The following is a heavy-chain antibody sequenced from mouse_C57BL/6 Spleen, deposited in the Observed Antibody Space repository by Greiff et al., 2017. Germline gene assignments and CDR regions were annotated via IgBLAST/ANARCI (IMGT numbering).Heavy chain of an antibody. Sequence: QVQLQQPGAELVKPGASVKLSCKASGYTFTSYWMHWVKQRPGQGLEWIGMIDPNSGSTNYNEKFKSKATLTVDKSSSTAYMQLSSLTSEDSAVYFCARSGSRWYFDVWDTGTPVTVSS. D-gene: IGHD1-1*02. CDR3: ARSGSRWYFDV. CDR2: IDPNSGST. J-gene: IGHJ1*03. V-gene: IGHV1-64*01. CDR1: GYTFTSYW.